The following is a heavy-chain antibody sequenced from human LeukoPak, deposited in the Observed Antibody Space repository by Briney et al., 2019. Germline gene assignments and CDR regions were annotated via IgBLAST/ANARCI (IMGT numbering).Heavy chain of an antibody. CDR2: IYSGGTT. Sequence: PGGSLRLSCAASGFTFSSYGMHWVRQAPGKGLEWVTVIYSGGTTYYADSVKGRFTISRDNSKNTLYLQMNSLRVEDTAVFYCARGGMVRRVMGAFDIWGQGTLVTVSS. V-gene: IGHV3-NL1*01. D-gene: IGHD3-10*01. CDR1: GFTFSSYG. J-gene: IGHJ3*02. CDR3: ARGGMVRRVMGAFDI.